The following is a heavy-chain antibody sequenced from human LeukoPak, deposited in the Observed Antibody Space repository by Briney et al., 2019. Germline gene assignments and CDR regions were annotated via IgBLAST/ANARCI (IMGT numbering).Heavy chain of an antibody. CDR2: FDPEDGET. J-gene: IGHJ4*02. CDR1: GYTLTELS. V-gene: IGHV1-24*01. Sequence: ASVKVSCKVSGYTLTELSMHWVRQAPGKGLEWMGGFDPEDGETIYAQKFQGRVTMTEDTSTDTAYMELSSLGSEDTAVYYCATGRYGYGLFDYWGQGTLVTVSS. D-gene: IGHD5-18*01. CDR3: ATGRYGYGLFDY.